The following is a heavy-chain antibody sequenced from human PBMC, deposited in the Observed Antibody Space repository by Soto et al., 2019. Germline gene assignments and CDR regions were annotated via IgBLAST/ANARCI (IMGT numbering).Heavy chain of an antibody. V-gene: IGHV3-30-3*01. CDR3: ARARLDTPALEY. J-gene: IGHJ4*02. D-gene: IGHD2-2*01. CDR1: GFSFRSYA. CDR2: MSYDGSDK. Sequence: QVQLVESGGGVVQPGRSLRLSCAASGFSFRSYAMHWVRQAPGKGLEWVAVMSYDGSDKDYADSVKGRFTISRDNSKNTLYLQMSCLRDEDTAVYYCARARLDTPALEYWGQGTLVTVSS.